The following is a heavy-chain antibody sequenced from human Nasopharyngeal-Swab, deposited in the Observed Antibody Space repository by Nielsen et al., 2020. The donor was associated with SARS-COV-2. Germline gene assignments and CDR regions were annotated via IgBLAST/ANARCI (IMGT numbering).Heavy chain of an antibody. V-gene: IGHV3-23*01. J-gene: IGHJ5*02. CDR3: ARRISGGCDDP. CDR2: ITGSGGKT. D-gene: IGHD2-15*01. Sequence: VRQAAGKGLEWVSSITGSGGKTYYADSVKGRFTISRDNSKNTLFLQMNSLRTEDTAVYYCARRISGGCDDPWGLGTLVTVSS.